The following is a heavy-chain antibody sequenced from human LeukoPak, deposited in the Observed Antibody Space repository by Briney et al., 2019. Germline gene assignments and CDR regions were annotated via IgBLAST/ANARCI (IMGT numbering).Heavy chain of an antibody. J-gene: IGHJ4*02. CDR2: INPTGGST. CDR1: GYTFTSYY. Sequence: ASVKVSCKASGYTFTSYYMHWVRQAPGEGLEWMGIINPTGGSTSYAQKFQGRVTMTRDTSTSTVYVELSSLRSDDTAVYYCARDLLQYFDWLTMAGYWGQGTLVSVSS. CDR3: ARDLLQYFDWLTMAGY. V-gene: IGHV1-46*01. D-gene: IGHD3-9*01.